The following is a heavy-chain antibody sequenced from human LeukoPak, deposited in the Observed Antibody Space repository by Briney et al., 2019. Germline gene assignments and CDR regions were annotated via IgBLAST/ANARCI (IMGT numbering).Heavy chain of an antibody. CDR1: GGTFSSYA. J-gene: IGHJ5*02. V-gene: IGHV1-69*01. CDR2: IIPIFGTA. Sequence: GASVKVPCKASGGTFSSYATSWVRQAPGQGLEWMGGIIPIFGTANYAQKFQGRVTITADESTSTAHMELSSLRSEDTAVYYCARGQWLSRVNNWFDPWGQGTLVTVSS. CDR3: ARGQWLSRVNNWFDP. D-gene: IGHD6-19*01.